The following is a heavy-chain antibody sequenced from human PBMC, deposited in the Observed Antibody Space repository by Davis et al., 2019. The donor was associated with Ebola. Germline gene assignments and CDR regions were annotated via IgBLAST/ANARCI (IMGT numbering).Heavy chain of an antibody. J-gene: IGHJ6*04. CDR3: ARHRSYYYYYYGMDV. CDR2: IYPGDSDT. V-gene: IGHV5-51*01. Sequence: GESLKISCKASGYSFTSNWIGWVRQMPGKGLEWMGIIYPGDSDTRYSPSFQGQVTISADKSISTAYLQWSSLKASDTAMYYCARHRSYYYYYYGMDVWGKGTTVTVSS. CDR1: GYSFTSNW.